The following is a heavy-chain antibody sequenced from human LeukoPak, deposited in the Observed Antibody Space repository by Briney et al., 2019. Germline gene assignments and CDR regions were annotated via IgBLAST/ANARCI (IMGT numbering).Heavy chain of an antibody. D-gene: IGHD3-10*01. CDR1: GFTLDDYA. J-gene: IGHJ4*02. Sequence: LPGRSLRLSCAASGFTLDDYAMHWVRQAPGKGLEWVSGISWNSGSIGYADSVKGRFTISRDNAKNSLYLQMNSLRAEDTALYYCAKAYYYYGSGSYSPVDYWGQGTLVTVSS. CDR3: AKAYYYYGSGSYSPVDY. V-gene: IGHV3-9*01. CDR2: ISWNSGSI.